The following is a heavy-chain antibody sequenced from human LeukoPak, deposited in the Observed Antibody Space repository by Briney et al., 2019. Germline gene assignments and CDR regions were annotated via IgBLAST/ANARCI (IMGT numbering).Heavy chain of an antibody. Sequence: GGSLRLSCAASGFTVSSNYMNWVRQAPGKGLEWVSVIYGGGNIYYADSVKGRFTISRDNSKNTLYLQMNSPRAEDTAVYYCARVRDGDYGYIGFDPWGQGTLVTVSS. CDR2: IYGGGNI. V-gene: IGHV3-53*01. CDR1: GFTVSSNY. J-gene: IGHJ5*02. CDR3: ARVRDGDYGYIGFDP. D-gene: IGHD4-17*01.